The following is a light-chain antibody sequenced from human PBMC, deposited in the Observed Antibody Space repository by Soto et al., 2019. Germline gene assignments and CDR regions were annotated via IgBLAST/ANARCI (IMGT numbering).Light chain of an antibody. V-gene: IGLV2-14*01. Sequence: QSALTQPASVSGSPGQSITISCTGTSSDVGLYNYVSWYQQHPGKAPKLIIYDVSNRPSGVSNRFSGSKSGNTASLTISGLQAEDEADYYCSSYTSSSTPYVVFGGGTQLTVL. J-gene: IGLJ2*01. CDR3: SSYTSSSTPYVV. CDR1: SSDVGLYNY. CDR2: DVS.